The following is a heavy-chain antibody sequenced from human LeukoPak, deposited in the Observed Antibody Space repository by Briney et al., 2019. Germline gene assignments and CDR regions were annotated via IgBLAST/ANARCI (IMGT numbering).Heavy chain of an antibody. V-gene: IGHV1-58*01. CDR3: AAATRFGELTYFDY. J-gene: IGHJ4*02. CDR1: GFTFTSSA. Sequence: SVKVSCKAFGFTFTSSAVQWVRQARGQRLEWIGWIVVGSGNTNYAQKFQERVTITRDMSTSTAYMELSSLRSEDTAVYYCAAATRFGELTYFDYWGQGTLVTVSS. D-gene: IGHD3-10*01. CDR2: IVVGSGNT.